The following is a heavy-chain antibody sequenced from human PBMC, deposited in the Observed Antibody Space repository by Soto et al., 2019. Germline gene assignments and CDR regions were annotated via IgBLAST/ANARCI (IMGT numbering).Heavy chain of an antibody. CDR3: ARSGDYLGYYAYYMDV. J-gene: IGHJ6*03. CDR1: GCTFTSYA. V-gene: IGHV1-3*01. D-gene: IGHD4-17*01. CDR2: INAGNGNT. Sequence: QVQLVQSGAEVKKPGASVKVSCKASGCTFTSYAMHWVRQAPGQRLEWMGWINAGNGNTKYSQKFQGRVTITRDTYASTAYMELSSLRSEDTAVYYCARSGDYLGYYAYYMDVWGKGTTVTVSS.